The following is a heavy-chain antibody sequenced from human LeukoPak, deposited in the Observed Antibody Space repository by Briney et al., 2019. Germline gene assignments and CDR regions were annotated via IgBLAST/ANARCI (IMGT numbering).Heavy chain of an antibody. V-gene: IGHV3-11*01. CDR3: ARAGTYNWFDP. CDR1: GFTFSDYY. J-gene: IGHJ5*02. Sequence: GGSLRLSCAVSGFTFSDYYMSWIRQAPGKGLEWVSYISSSGSTIYYADSVKGRFTISRDNAKSSLYLQMNSLRAEDTAVYYCARAGTYNWFDPWGQGTLVTVSS. CDR2: ISSSGSTI.